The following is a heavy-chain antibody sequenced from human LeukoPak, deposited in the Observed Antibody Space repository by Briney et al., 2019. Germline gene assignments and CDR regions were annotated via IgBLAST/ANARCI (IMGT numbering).Heavy chain of an antibody. D-gene: IGHD6-13*01. Sequence: ASVKVSCKASGGTFSSYAISWVRQAPGQGLEWMGGIIPIFGTANYAQEFQGRVTITADESTSTAYMELSSLRSEDTAVYYCARESSSQSQIGNWGQGTLVTVSS. CDR3: ARESSSQSQIGN. CDR2: IIPIFGTA. V-gene: IGHV1-69*13. J-gene: IGHJ4*02. CDR1: GGTFSSYA.